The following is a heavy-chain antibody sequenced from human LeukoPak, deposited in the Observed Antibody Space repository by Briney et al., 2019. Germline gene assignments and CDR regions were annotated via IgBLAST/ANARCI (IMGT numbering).Heavy chain of an antibody. CDR3: ASGLRFLEWDDAFDI. V-gene: IGHV3-23*01. D-gene: IGHD3-3*01. CDR2: ISGSGGST. J-gene: IGHJ3*02. Sequence: GRSLRLSCAASGFTFSSYAMSWIRQAPGKGLEWVSAISGSGGSTYYADSVKGRFTISRDNSKNSLYLQMNSLRAEDTAVYYCASGLRFLEWDDAFDIWGQGTMVTVSS. CDR1: GFTFSSYA.